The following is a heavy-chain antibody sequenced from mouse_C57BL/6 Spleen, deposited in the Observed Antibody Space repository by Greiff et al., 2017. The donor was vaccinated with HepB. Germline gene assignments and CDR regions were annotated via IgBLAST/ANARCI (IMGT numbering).Heavy chain of an antibody. D-gene: IGHD1-1*01. CDR1: GYSITSGYY. CDR3: AKSYYGSTTRYFDV. Sequence: EVKLLESGPGLVKPSQSLSLTCSVTGYSITSGYYWNWIRQFPGNKLEWMGYISYDGSNNYNPSLKNRISITRDTSKNQFFLKLNSVTTEDTATYYCAKSYYGSTTRYFDVWGTGTTVTVSS. V-gene: IGHV3-6*01. J-gene: IGHJ1*03. CDR2: ISYDGSN.